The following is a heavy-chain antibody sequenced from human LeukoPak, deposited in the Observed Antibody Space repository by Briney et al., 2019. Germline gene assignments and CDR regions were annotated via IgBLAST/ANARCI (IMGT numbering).Heavy chain of an antibody. CDR1: GFTFSSYG. D-gene: IGHD3-10*01. CDR2: IRYDGTNK. J-gene: IGHJ6*03. V-gene: IGHV3-30*02. Sequence: PGGSLRLSCAASGFTFSSYGMHWVRQAPGKGLEWVAFIRYDGTNKYYVDSVKGRFTISRDNSKNTLYLQMNSLRAEDTAVYYCAKGHYYGSGSRNYYYYMDVWGKGTTVTVSS. CDR3: AKGHYYGSGSRNYYYYMDV.